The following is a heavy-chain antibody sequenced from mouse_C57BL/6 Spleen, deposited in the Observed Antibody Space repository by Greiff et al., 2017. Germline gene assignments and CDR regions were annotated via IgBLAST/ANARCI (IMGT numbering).Heavy chain of an antibody. CDR2: IYPGDGDT. CDR3: AREIYSGNYSSMDY. V-gene: IGHV1-82*01. Sequence: QVQLQQSGPELVKPGASVKISCKASGYAFSSSWMNWVKQRPGKGLEWIGRIYPGDGDTNYNGKFKGKATLTADKSSSTAYMQLSSLTSEDSAVYFCAREIYSGNYSSMDYWGQGTSVTVSS. J-gene: IGHJ4*01. CDR1: GYAFSSSW. D-gene: IGHD2-1*01.